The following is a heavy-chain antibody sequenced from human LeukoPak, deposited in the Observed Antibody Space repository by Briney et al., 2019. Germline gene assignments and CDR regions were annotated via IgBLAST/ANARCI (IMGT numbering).Heavy chain of an antibody. CDR2: IYSGGST. CDR3: ARGAITITSPLDY. J-gene: IGHJ4*02. Sequence: PGGSLRLSCAASGFTVSSNYMSWVRQAPGKGLEWVSVIYSGGSTYYADSVKGRFTISRDNSKNTLYLQVNSLRAEDTAVYYCARGAITITSPLDYWGQGTLVTVSS. D-gene: IGHD3-3*01. V-gene: IGHV3-53*01. CDR1: GFTVSSNY.